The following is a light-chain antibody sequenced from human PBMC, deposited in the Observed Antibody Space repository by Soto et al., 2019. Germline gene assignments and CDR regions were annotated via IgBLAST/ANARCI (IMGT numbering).Light chain of an antibody. Sequence: ESVMTQSPATLSVSPGERATLSCRASQSVSSNLAWYQQKPGQAPRLLIYGASTRATGIPARFSGSGSGTKFTLTISSLQSEDFAVYYCQHYHNWPPWTFGQGTKVEVK. J-gene: IGKJ1*01. CDR1: QSVSSN. CDR2: GAS. V-gene: IGKV3-15*01. CDR3: QHYHNWPPWT.